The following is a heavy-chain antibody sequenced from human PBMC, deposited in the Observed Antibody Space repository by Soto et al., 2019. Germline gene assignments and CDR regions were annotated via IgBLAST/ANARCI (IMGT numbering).Heavy chain of an antibody. CDR3: ARGIWERSSGWYYFDS. D-gene: IGHD6-19*01. CDR1: GYTFTNYA. CDR2: INAGNGHT. J-gene: IGHJ4*02. Sequence: QVKLVQSGADVSKPGASVRISCKASGYTFTNYAVNWMRQAPGQSLEGMGWINAGNGHTKYSQNYQGRITLTRDTYATTVYMELSSLSSEDTALYFCARGIWERSSGWYYFDSLGQGTLVTVSS. V-gene: IGHV1-3*01.